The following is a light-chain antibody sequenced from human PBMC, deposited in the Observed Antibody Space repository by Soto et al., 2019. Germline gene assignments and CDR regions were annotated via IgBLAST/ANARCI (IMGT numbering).Light chain of an antibody. CDR1: ESVSSN. CDR2: GAS. V-gene: IGKV3-15*01. CDR3: QQYNSWPPIT. J-gene: IGKJ4*02. Sequence: EVVMTQSPATLSVSPGERATLSCRASESVSSNLAWYQQRPGQAPRLVIYGASTRATGIPARFSGGGSGTEFTLTISSLQSEDFAVYYCQQYNSWPPITFG.